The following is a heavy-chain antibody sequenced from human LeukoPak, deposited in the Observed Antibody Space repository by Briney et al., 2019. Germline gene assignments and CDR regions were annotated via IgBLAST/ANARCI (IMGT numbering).Heavy chain of an antibody. CDR3: ARDSFWGGVSV. J-gene: IGHJ4*02. D-gene: IGHD3-16*02. CDR1: GDIFSSNSAA. Sequence: SQTLSLTCALCGDIFSSNSAAWNWSRQSPSRGVEWLGRTYYRSNLYNDYAVSVKSRITINPDTSKNQFSLQLNSVTPEDTAVYYCARDSFWGGVSVWGQGTLVTVSS. V-gene: IGHV6-1*01. CDR2: TYYRSNLYN.